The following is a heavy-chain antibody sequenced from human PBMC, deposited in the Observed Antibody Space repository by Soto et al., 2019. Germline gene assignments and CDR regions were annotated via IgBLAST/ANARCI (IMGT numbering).Heavy chain of an antibody. D-gene: IGHD6-13*01. CDR1: GFDFNTYG. V-gene: IGHV3-30*18. Sequence: QVQLVESGGGVVQPGRSLRLSCAASGFDFNTYGLHWVRQAPGKGLEWVAAISFDGGSQYYADSVKGRFTVSRDKSNSTLYLQMNSLGAEDTATYFCAKDLSVTAAGSGGWFDPWGPGTLVIVSS. CDR2: ISFDGGSQ. J-gene: IGHJ5*02. CDR3: AKDLSVTAAGSGGWFDP.